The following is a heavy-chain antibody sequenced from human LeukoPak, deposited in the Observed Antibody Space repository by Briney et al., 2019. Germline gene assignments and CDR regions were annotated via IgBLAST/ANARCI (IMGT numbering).Heavy chain of an antibody. V-gene: IGHV5-51*01. CDR3: ARQPNPDFDY. CDR2: IYPFDSNT. CDR1: GYRFTNYW. J-gene: IGHJ4*02. Sequence: PGESLKISCKGSGYRFTNYWIGWVRQMPGKGLEWMGIIYPFDSNTIYSPSFQGQVTISADKSISTAYLQWSSLKASDTAMYYCARQPNPDFDYWGQGTLVTVSS.